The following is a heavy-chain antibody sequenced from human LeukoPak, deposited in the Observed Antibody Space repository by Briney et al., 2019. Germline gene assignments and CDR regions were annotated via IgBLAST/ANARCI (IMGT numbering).Heavy chain of an antibody. V-gene: IGHV4-34*01. D-gene: IGHD3-10*01. CDR2: INHSGST. CDR1: GGSFSGYY. CDR3: AVIPPRYYYGSGSFDY. Sequence: PSETLSLTCAVYGGSFSGYYWSWIRQPPGKGLEWIGEINHSGSTSYNPSLKSRVTISVDTSKNQFSLKLSSVTAADTAVYYCAVIPPRYYYGSGSFDYWGQGTLVTVSS. J-gene: IGHJ4*02.